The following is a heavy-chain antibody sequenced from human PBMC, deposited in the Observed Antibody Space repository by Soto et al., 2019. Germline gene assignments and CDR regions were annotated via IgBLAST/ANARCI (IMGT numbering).Heavy chain of an antibody. CDR1: GFTFSSYG. Sequence: LRLTCAASGFTFSSYGMHWVRQAPGKGLEWVAVISYDGSNKYYADSVKGRFTISRDNSKNTLYLQMNSLRAEDTAVYYCAKDKSRGFRYSSGWYPPFDPWGQGTLVTVSS. V-gene: IGHV3-30*18. D-gene: IGHD6-19*01. CDR3: AKDKSRGFRYSSGWYPPFDP. J-gene: IGHJ5*02. CDR2: ISYDGSNK.